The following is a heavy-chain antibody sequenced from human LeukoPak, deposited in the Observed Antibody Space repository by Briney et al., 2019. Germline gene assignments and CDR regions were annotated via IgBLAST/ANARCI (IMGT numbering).Heavy chain of an antibody. Sequence: PGWALSLSCSASGFTFRSYARHWLGQAPGKGLEYVSAISSNGGSTYYADYVKGRFTIYRDNSKNTLYLQMSSLGAEDTSVYYCVILVTTERGFDYWGQETLVSVSS. J-gene: IGHJ4*02. CDR3: VILVTTERGFDY. D-gene: IGHD4-17*01. V-gene: IGHV3-64D*06. CDR1: GFTFRSYA. CDR2: ISSNGGST.